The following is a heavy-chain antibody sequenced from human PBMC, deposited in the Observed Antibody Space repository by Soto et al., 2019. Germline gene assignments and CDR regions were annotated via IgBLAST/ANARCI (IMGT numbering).Heavy chain of an antibody. V-gene: IGHV1-46*01. Sequence: QVQLVQSGAEVKKPGASVKVSCKASGYTFTSQYIHWVRQAPGQGLEWMGTINPSAGSTDDAQKFQGRGTMTSDTSTSTVYMELTSLRSDDTAVYYCARDDSSGYYFPDVWGQGTTVTVSS. CDR1: GYTFTSQY. D-gene: IGHD3-22*01. CDR3: ARDDSSGYYFPDV. CDR2: INPSAGST. J-gene: IGHJ6*02.